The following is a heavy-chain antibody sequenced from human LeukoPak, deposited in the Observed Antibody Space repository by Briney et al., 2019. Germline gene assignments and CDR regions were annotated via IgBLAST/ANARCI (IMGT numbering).Heavy chain of an antibody. CDR1: GFTFSSYS. J-gene: IGHJ4*02. CDR2: ISSSSSYI. Sequence: GGSLTLSCAASGFTFSSYSMNWVRQAPGKGLEWVSSISSSSSYIYYADSVKGRFTISRDNAKNSLYLQMNSLRAEDTAVYYCARENAYYYDSSGYSNYWGQGTLVTVSS. V-gene: IGHV3-21*01. D-gene: IGHD3-22*01. CDR3: ARENAYYYDSSGYSNY.